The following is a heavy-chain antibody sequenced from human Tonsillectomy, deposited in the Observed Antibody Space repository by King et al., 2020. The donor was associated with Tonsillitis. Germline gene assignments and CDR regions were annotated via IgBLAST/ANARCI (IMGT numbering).Heavy chain of an antibody. D-gene: IGHD3-10*01. CDR3: ATYYGHDDY. Sequence: QLQESGPGLVKPSETLSLTCTVSGGSTSSSSYYWGWIRQPPGKGLEWIGTIYYSGSTSYNPSLKSRVTISLDTSKNQFSLKLSSVTAADTAVYYCATYYGHDDYWGQGTLVTVSS. CDR2: IYYSGST. J-gene: IGHJ4*02. CDR1: GGSTSSSSYY. V-gene: IGHV4-39*07.